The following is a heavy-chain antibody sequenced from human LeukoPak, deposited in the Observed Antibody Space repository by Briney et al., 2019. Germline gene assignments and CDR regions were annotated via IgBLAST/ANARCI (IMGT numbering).Heavy chain of an antibody. CDR1: GFTFSSYA. Sequence: GGSLRLSCAASGFTFSSYAMSWVRQAPGKGLEWVSAISGSGGSTYYADSVKGRFTISRDNSKNTMYMQMNSLRAEDTAVYYCARAGGGPTTLYWYFDIWGRGTPVTVSS. V-gene: IGHV3-23*01. CDR3: ARAGGGPTTLYWYFDI. D-gene: IGHD1-7*01. J-gene: IGHJ2*01. CDR2: ISGSGGST.